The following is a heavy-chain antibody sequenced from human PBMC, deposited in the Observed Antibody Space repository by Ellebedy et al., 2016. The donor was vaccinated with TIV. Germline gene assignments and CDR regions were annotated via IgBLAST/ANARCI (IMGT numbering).Heavy chain of an antibody. V-gene: IGHV3-73*01. CDR1: GFTFSGSA. J-gene: IGHJ6*02. CDR3: TSGDGVDV. Sequence: GESLKISCAASGFTFSGSAVHWVRQASGKGLEWVGRIRSKANSYATAYAASVKGRFTISRDDSKNTAYLQMNSLKTEDTAVYYCTSGDGVDVWGQGTTVTVSS. CDR2: IRSKANSYAT. D-gene: IGHD7-27*01.